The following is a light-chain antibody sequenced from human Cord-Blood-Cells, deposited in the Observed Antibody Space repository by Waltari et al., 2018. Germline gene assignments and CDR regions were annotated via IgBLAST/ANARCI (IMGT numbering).Light chain of an antibody. V-gene: IGKV4-1*01. CDR3: QQYYSTPFT. CDR1: QSVLYSSNNKNY. J-gene: IGKJ4*01. CDR2: WAS. Sequence: DIVMTQSPDSLAVSLGARATINCKSSQSVLYSSNNKNYLAWYQQKPGQPPKLLMYWASTRESGVPDRFSGSGSGTDFTLTISRLQAEDVAVYYCQQYYSTPFTFGGGTKVEIK.